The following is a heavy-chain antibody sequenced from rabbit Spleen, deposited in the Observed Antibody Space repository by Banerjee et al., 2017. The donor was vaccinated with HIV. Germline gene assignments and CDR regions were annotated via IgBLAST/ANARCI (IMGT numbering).Heavy chain of an antibody. Sequence: QQQLVESGGGLVQPEGSLTLSCKTSGFDFSDYGLSWVRQAPGKGLEWIGYNDPVLSSTYYATWVNGRFTISSHNAQNTLYLQLNSLTVADTAIYFCVRWGASGTGLYILEWLDLWGQGTLVTVS. CDR3: VRWGASGTGLYILEWLDL. V-gene: IGHV1S47*01. J-gene: IGHJ5*01. D-gene: IGHD1-1*01. CDR2: NDPVLSST. CDR1: GFDFSDYG.